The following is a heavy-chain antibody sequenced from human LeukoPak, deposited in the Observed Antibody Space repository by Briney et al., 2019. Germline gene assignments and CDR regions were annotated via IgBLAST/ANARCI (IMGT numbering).Heavy chain of an antibody. CDR2: INQDGSGK. CDR1: GFTFSSYW. J-gene: IGHJ2*01. D-gene: IGHD1-26*01. CDR3: ARVVGAGYFDL. Sequence: GGSLRLSCAASGFTFSSYWMSWVRQAPGKGLEWVANINQDGSGKYYEDSVKGRFTISRDNAKNSLYLQMNSLRAEDTAVYYCARVVGAGYFDLWGRGTLVTVSS. V-gene: IGHV3-7*01.